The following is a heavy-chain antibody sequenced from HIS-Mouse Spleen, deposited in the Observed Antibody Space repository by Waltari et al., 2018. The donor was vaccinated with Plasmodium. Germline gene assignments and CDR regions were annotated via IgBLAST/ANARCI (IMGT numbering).Heavy chain of an antibody. CDR2: INHSGST. V-gene: IGHV4-34*01. Sequence: QVQLQQWGAGLLKPSETLSLTCAVYGGSFSGYYWSWIRQPPGKGLEWIGEINHSGSTNSNPSRKSRVTISVDTSKNQFSLELSSVTAADTAVYYCARGPGYSSGWYYFDYWGQGTLVTVSS. CDR3: ARGPGYSSGWYYFDY. CDR1: GGSFSGYY. D-gene: IGHD6-19*01. J-gene: IGHJ4*02.